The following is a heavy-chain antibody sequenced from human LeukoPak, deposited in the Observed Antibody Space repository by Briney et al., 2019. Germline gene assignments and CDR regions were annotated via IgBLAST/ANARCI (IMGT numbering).Heavy chain of an antibody. CDR2: IKLDGSEK. V-gene: IGHV3-7*03. CDR3: ARDQYDTWSRRGNFDS. CDR1: GFTFGRYW. Sequence: GGSLRLSCVASGFTFGRYWMSWVRQAPGKGLEWVANIKLDGSEKNYVDSVKGRFTISRDNTKNSLYLQMNSLRVEDTAVFYCARDQYDTWSRRGNFDSWGQGTLVIVSS. J-gene: IGHJ4*02. D-gene: IGHD3-3*01.